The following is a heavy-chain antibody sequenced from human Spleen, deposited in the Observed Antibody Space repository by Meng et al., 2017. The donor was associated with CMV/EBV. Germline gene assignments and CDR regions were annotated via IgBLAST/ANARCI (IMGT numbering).Heavy chain of an antibody. CDR3: AREDGITGTTSCFDY. Sequence: GESLKISCAASGFIFSSYWMTWVRQAPGKGLEWVANIKEDGSEKHYMDSVKGRFTISRDNAKNSLYLQMNSLRAEDTAVYYCAREDGITGTTSCFDYWGQGTLVTVSS. CDR1: GFIFSSYW. J-gene: IGHJ4*02. D-gene: IGHD1-7*01. CDR2: IKEDGSEK. V-gene: IGHV3-7*01.